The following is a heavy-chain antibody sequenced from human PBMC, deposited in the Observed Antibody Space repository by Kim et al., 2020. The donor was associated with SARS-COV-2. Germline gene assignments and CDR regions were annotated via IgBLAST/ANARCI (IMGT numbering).Heavy chain of an antibody. CDR2: INAGNGNT. Sequence: ASVKVSCKASGYTFTSYAMHWVRQAPGQRLEWMGWINAGNGNTKYSQKFQGRVTITRDTTASTAYMELSSLRSEDTAVYYCARDSYYDIFRYYYYYMDVWGKGGTVTVSS. CDR3: ARDSYYDIFRYYYYYMDV. CDR1: GYTFTSYA. D-gene: IGHD3-9*01. J-gene: IGHJ6*03. V-gene: IGHV1-3*01.